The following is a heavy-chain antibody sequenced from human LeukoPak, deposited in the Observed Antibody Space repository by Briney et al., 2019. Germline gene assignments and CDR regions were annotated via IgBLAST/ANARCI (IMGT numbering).Heavy chain of an antibody. V-gene: IGHV4-34*01. J-gene: IGHJ4*02. CDR2: INHSGST. D-gene: IGHD6-19*01. Sequence: KPSETLSLTCAVYGGPFSGYYWSWIRQPPGKGLEWIGEINHSGSTNYNPSLKSRVTISVDTSKDQFSLKLSSVTAADTAVYYCARGPARGIAVTRYWGQGTLVTVSS. CDR1: GGPFSGYY. CDR3: ARGPARGIAVTRY.